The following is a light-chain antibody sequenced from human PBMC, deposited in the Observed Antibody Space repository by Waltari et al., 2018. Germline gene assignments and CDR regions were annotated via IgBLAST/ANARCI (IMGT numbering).Light chain of an antibody. J-gene: IGLJ1*01. CDR3: CSYVGLGTYV. CDR1: SREVGNYRL. Sequence: QSGLTQPASASGSPGQSMTISRTGTSREVGNYRLVSWYQQPPGKPPKLLIHEVTKRASGTSDRFAASKSGNTASLTISGLQAQEDEADYYCCSYVGLGTYVFGTGTKVTV. CDR2: EVT. V-gene: IGLV2-23*02.